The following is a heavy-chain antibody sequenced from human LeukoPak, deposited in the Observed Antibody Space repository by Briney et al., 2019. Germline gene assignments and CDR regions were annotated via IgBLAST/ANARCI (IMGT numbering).Heavy chain of an antibody. J-gene: IGHJ4*02. Sequence: GGSLRLSCAASRFTFSSYAMSWVRQAPGKGPEWVSAISGSGGSTYYADSVKGRFTISRDNSKNTLYLQMNSLRAEDTAVYYCAKDSSGLNHFDYWGQGTLVTVSS. V-gene: IGHV3-23*01. D-gene: IGHD6-19*01. CDR2: ISGSGGST. CDR1: RFTFSSYA. CDR3: AKDSSGLNHFDY.